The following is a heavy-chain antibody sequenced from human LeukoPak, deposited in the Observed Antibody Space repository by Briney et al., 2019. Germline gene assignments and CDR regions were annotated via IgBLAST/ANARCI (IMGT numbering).Heavy chain of an antibody. J-gene: IGHJ5*02. CDR1: GFTFSSNA. CDR3: AKDVVGATTDNWFDP. Sequence: PGGSLRLSCAAAGFTFSSNAMSWVRQAPGKGLEWDSATSGSGGSTYYADSVKGRFTISRDNAKNTLYLQMNSLRAEDTAVYYCAKDVVGATTDNWFDPWGQGTLVTVSS. V-gene: IGHV3-23*01. D-gene: IGHD1-26*01. CDR2: TSGSGGST.